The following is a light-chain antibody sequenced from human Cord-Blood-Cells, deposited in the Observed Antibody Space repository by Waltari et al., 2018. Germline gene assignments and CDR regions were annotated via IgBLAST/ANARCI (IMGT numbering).Light chain of an antibody. CDR3: SSYTSSSTRV. CDR2: DVS. CDR1: SSDVGGYNY. J-gene: IGLJ3*02. Sequence: QSALTQPASVSGSPGQSITISCTGTSSDVGGYNYVSWYQRHPGKAPKLMMYDVSKRPSGVSNRFSGSKSGNTASLTISGLQAEDEADYYCSSYTSSSTRVFGGGTKLTVL. V-gene: IGLV2-14*01.